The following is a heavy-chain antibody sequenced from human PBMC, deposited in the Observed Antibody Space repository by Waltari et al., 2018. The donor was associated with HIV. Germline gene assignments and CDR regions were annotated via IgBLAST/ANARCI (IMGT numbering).Heavy chain of an antibody. J-gene: IGHJ4*02. CDR2: INQDGSEK. CDR1: GFPFGSYW. Sequence: EVQLVESGGGLVQPGGSLGLSGAPAGFPFGSYWLRGVRQARGKGLEWVANINQDGSEKYYVDSVKGRFTISRDNAKNSLSLQMNSLRAEDTAVYYCARTGTIANSGRFFDWGQGTLVTVSS. CDR3: ARTGTIANSGRFFD. V-gene: IGHV3-7*01. D-gene: IGHD1-26*01.